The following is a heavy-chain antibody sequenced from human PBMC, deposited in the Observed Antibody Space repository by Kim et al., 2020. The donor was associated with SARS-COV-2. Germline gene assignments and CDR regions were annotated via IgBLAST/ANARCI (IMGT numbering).Heavy chain of an antibody. CDR3: ARSLYYYDSSGYYLGAFDI. V-gene: IGHV4-59*13. CDR2: IYYSGST. J-gene: IGHJ3*02. Sequence: SETLSLTCTVSGGSISSYYWSWIRQPPGKGLEWIGYIYYSGSTNYNPSLKSRVTISVDTSKNQFSLKLSSVTAADTAVYYCARSLYYYDSSGYYLGAFDIWGQGTMVTVSS. D-gene: IGHD3-22*01. CDR1: GGSISSYY.